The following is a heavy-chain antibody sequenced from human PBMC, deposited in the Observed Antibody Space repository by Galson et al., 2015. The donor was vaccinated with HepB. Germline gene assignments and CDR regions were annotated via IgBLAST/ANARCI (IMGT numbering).Heavy chain of an antibody. J-gene: IGHJ6*02. CDR1: GFTFSSYG. V-gene: IGHV3-33*06. Sequence: SCAASGFTFSSYGMHWVRQTPGKGLEWVAVIWYDGSNKYYADSVKGRFTISRDNSKNTLYLQMNSLRAEDTAVYYCAKERAYGGNSVSMYNYGMDVWGQGTTVTVSS. CDR2: IWYDGSNK. CDR3: AKERAYGGNSVSMYNYGMDV. D-gene: IGHD4-23*01.